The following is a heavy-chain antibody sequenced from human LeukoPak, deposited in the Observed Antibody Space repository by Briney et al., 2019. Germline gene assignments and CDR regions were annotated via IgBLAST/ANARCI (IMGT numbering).Heavy chain of an antibody. CDR1: GGSISSSSYY. CDR3: ATPRLGGMGAIRTFDY. V-gene: IGHV4-39*01. D-gene: IGHD3-10*01. J-gene: IGHJ4*02. Sequence: PQTLSLTCTVSGGSISSSSYYWGWIRQPPGKGLEWVGSIYYSGSTYYNPSLKSRVTISVDTSKNQFSLKLSSVTAAHTAVYFCATPRLGGMGAIRTFDYWGQGALVTVSS. CDR2: IYYSGST.